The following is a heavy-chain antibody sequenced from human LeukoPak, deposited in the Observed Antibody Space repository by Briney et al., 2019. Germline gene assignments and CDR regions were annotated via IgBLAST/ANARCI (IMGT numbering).Heavy chain of an antibody. D-gene: IGHD3-22*01. V-gene: IGHV3-53*01. CDR3: ARDLDDSTFGY. CDR1: GFTVSSNY. J-gene: IGHJ4*02. CDR2: IYSGGST. Sequence: GGSLRLSCAASGFTVSSNYMSWVRQAPGKGLEWVSVIYSGGSTYYADSVKGRFTISRDNSKDTLYLQMNSLRAEDTAVYYCARDLDDSTFGYWGQGTLVTVSS.